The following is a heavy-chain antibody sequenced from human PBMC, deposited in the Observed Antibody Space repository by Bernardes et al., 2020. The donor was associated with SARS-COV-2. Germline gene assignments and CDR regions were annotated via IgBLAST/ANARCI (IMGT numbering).Heavy chain of an antibody. J-gene: IGHJ4*02. CDR3: ARGYRRAFDY. CDR1: CGSPSGYY. Sequence: VIPSLTPAVYCGSPSGYYWSWILPPPGKGLEWIGEINHSGSTNYIPSLKSRVTISVDTSKNQFSLKVSSVTAADTAVYYCARGYRRAFDYWGQGTLVTVSS. V-gene: IGHV4-34*01. CDR2: INHSGST.